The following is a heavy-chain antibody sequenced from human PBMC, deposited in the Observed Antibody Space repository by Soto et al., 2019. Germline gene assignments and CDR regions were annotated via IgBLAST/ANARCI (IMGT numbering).Heavy chain of an antibody. Sequence: ASVKVSCKASGYAFTSYAMHWVRQAPGQRLEWMGWINAGNGNTKYSQKFQGRVTITRDTSASTAYMELSSLRSEDTAVYYCARASFTYYYDSSGYLYWGQGTLVTVSS. CDR3: ARASFTYYYDSSGYLY. CDR1: GYAFTSYA. CDR2: INAGNGNT. D-gene: IGHD3-22*01. J-gene: IGHJ4*02. V-gene: IGHV1-3*01.